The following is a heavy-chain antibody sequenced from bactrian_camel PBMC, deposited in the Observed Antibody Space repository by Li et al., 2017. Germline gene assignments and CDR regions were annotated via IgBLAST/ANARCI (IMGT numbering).Heavy chain of an antibody. J-gene: IGHJ4*01. CDR2: VFDDGTT. CDR1: GYTFPRNC. Sequence: VQLVESGGGSVLAGGSLRLSCEASGYTFPRNCMGWFRQAPGQPRDEVAVVFDDGTTSYADSVKGRFTNSQDNAKNMVYLQMDSLKPEDSAMYYCLASASDCLVVAGLRLATGARGPRSPSP. CDR3: LASASDCLVVAGLRLAT. D-gene: IGHD6*01. V-gene: IGHV3S53*01.